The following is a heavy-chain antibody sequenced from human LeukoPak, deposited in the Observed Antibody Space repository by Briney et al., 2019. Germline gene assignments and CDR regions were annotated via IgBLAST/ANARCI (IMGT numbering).Heavy chain of an antibody. CDR2: IYHSGST. CDR1: GFTFSSYW. CDR3: ARIVVVVAATSYYYYYYMDV. J-gene: IGHJ6*03. Sequence: PGGSLRLSCVASGFTFSSYWMTWVRQAPGKGLEWIGEIYHSGSTNYNPSLKSRVTISVDKSKNQFSLKLSSVTAADTAVYYCARIVVVVAATSYYYYYYMDVWGKGTTVTVSS. V-gene: IGHV4-4*02. D-gene: IGHD2-15*01.